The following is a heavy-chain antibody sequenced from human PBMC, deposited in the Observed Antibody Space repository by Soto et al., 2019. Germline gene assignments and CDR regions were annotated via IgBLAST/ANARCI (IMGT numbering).Heavy chain of an antibody. CDR1: GFTFSTYA. J-gene: IGHJ6*02. V-gene: IGHV3-23*01. D-gene: IGHD1-1*01. CDR3: VKGYWKGDV. CDR2: ISGSGGSI. Sequence: EVQLLESRGGLVQPGGSLKLSCAASGFTFSTYAMNWVRQAPGNGLEWVSAISGSGGSIHYADSVKGRFTISRDNSKNTLYVQMNSLRDEDPAVYHCVKGYWKGDVWGQGTTVTVSS.